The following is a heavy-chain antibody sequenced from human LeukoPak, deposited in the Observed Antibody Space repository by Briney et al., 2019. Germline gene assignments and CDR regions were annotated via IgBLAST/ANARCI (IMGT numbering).Heavy chain of an antibody. Sequence: PSETLSLTCAVSGGHFSGYFWTWIRQPPGKGLEWIGEVNHRGISNYHPSLRSRVSISVGTSSNQFSLKLTSVTTADTAVYYCARVTSSWVDYYYYMDVWGKGTTVTISS. D-gene: IGHD2-15*01. CDR3: ARVTSSWVDYYYYMDV. CDR1: GGHFSGYF. CDR2: VNHRGIS. J-gene: IGHJ6*03. V-gene: IGHV4-34*01.